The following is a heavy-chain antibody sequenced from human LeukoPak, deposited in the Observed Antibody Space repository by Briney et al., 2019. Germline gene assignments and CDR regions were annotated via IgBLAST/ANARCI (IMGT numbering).Heavy chain of an antibody. CDR1: GFTFSSYA. J-gene: IGHJ4*02. Sequence: GGSLRLSCAASGFTFSSYAMHWVRQAPGKGLEWVSAISGSGGSTYYADSVKGRFTISRDNSKNTLYLQMNSLRAEDTAVYYCAKGSSWLNKYYFDYWGQGTLVTVSS. V-gene: IGHV3-23*01. CDR2: ISGSGGST. D-gene: IGHD6-13*01. CDR3: AKGSSWLNKYYFDY.